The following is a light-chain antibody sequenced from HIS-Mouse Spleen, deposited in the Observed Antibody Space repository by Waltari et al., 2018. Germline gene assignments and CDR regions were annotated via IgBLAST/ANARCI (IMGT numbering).Light chain of an antibody. CDR2: EGS. Sequence: QSALTQPAPVSGSPGQSITISCTGTSRDVWSYNLVSWYQQHPGKAPKPMLHEGSKRPSWVSIRFSGSKSGNTASLTISGRQAEDEADYCCCSYAGSSTWVFGGGTKLTVL. CDR1: SRDVWSYNL. J-gene: IGLJ3*02. CDR3: CSYAGSSTWV. V-gene: IGLV2-23*01.